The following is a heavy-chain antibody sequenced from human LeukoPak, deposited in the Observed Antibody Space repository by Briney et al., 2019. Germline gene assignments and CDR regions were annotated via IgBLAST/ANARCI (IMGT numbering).Heavy chain of an antibody. CDR3: ARGRYYYGSGSYYTGEYYFDY. V-gene: IGHV3-33*01. Sequence: GGSLRLSCAASGFTFSRYGMHWVRQAPGKGLEWVAVIWYDGSNKYYADSAKGRFTISRDNSKNTLYLQMNSLRAEDTAVYYCARGRYYYGSGSYYTGEYYFDYWGQGTLVTVSS. D-gene: IGHD3-10*01. J-gene: IGHJ4*02. CDR2: IWYDGSNK. CDR1: GFTFSRYG.